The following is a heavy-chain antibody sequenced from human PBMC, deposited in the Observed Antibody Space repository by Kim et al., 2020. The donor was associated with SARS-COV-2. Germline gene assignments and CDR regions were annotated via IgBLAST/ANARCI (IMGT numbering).Heavy chain of an antibody. J-gene: IGHJ4*02. D-gene: IGHD6-19*01. Sequence: KYSQKFQGRVTFTRDTSATTAYLELSSMRSEDTAVYYCTREYSRGWYVDYWGQGTLVAVSS. V-gene: IGHV1-3*01. CDR3: TREYSRGWYVDY.